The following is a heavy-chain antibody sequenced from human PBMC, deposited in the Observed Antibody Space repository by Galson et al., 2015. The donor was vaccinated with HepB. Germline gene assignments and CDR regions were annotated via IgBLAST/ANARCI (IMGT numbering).Heavy chain of an antibody. CDR3: TSHYVWGGEYYYYYYGMDV. Sequence: SLRLSCAASGFTFSNAWMSWVRQAPGKGLEWVGRIKSKTDGGTTDYAAPVKGRFTISRDDSKNTLYLQMNSLKTEDTAVYYCTSHYVWGGEYYYYYYGMDVWGQGTTVTVSS. CDR2: IKSKTDGGTT. J-gene: IGHJ6*02. V-gene: IGHV3-15*01. CDR1: GFTFSNAW. D-gene: IGHD3-16*01.